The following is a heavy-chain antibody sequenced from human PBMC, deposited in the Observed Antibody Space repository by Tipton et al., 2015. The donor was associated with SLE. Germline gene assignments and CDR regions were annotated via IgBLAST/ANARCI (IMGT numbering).Heavy chain of an antibody. Sequence: SLRLSCAASGFTFSSSGMHWVRQAPGKGLEWVAFIRYDGNNIYYADSVKGRFTISRDNSKNTLYLQMNSLRAADTAVYFCARGLQGGFGELTHWYFDLWGRGTLVTVSS. CDR2: IRYDGNNI. CDR3: ARGLQGGFGELTHWYFDL. V-gene: IGHV3-30*02. J-gene: IGHJ2*01. D-gene: IGHD3-10*01. CDR1: GFTFSSSG.